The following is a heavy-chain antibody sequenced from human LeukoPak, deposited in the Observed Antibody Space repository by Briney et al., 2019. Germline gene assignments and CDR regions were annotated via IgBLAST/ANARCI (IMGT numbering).Heavy chain of an antibody. CDR2: IYYSGST. J-gene: IGHJ5*02. Sequence: SETLSLTCTVSGGSISSSSYYWGWIRQPPGKGLEQIGSIYYSGSTYYNPSLKSRVTTSVDTSKNQFSLKLRSVTAADTAVYYCARHVRLAAAGSYNWFDPWGQGTLVTVSS. CDR1: GGSISSSSYY. V-gene: IGHV4-39*01. D-gene: IGHD6-13*01. CDR3: ARHVRLAAAGSYNWFDP.